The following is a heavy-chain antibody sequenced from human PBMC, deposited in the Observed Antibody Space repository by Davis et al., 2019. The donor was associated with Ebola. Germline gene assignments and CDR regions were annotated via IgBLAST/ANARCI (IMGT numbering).Heavy chain of an antibody. Sequence: MPSETLSLTCTVSGYSISSGYYWGWIRQPPGKGLEWIGSIYHSGSTYYNPSLKSRVTISVDTSKNQFSLKLSSVTAADTAVYYCARAPALYSRLDYWGQGTLVTVSS. CDR3: ARAPALYSRLDY. D-gene: IGHD6-13*01. CDR2: IYHSGST. J-gene: IGHJ4*02. CDR1: GYSISSGYY. V-gene: IGHV4-38-2*02.